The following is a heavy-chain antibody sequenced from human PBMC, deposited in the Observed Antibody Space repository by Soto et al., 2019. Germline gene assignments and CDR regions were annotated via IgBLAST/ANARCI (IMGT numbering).Heavy chain of an antibody. CDR1: GFTFSGSA. V-gene: IGHV3-73*01. J-gene: IGHJ2*01. D-gene: IGHD4-17*01. CDR3: TRRMRGYGALEANWYFDL. CDR2: IRSKANSYAT. Sequence: PGGSLRLSCAASGFTFSGSAMHWVRQASGKGLEWVGRIRSKANSYATAYAASVKGRFTISRDDSKNTAYLQMNSLKTEDTAVYYCTRRMRGYGALEANWYFDLWGRGTLVTVSS.